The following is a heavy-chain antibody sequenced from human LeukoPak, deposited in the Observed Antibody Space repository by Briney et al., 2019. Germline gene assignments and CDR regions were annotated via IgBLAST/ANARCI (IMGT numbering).Heavy chain of an antibody. Sequence: GGSLRLSCAASGFTFSSYSMNWVRQAPGKGLEWVSSISSSSSYIYYADSVKGRFTISRDNAKNSLYLQMNSLRAEDTAVYYRARDFPLAAAPNWFDPWGQGTLVTVSS. CDR2: ISSSSSYI. CDR3: ARDFPLAAAPNWFDP. D-gene: IGHD6-13*01. CDR1: GFTFSSYS. J-gene: IGHJ5*02. V-gene: IGHV3-21*01.